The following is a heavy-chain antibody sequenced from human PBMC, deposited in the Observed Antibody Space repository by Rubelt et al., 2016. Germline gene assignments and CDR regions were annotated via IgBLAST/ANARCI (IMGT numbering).Heavy chain of an antibody. J-gene: IGHJ4*02. D-gene: IGHD4-17*01. V-gene: IGHV1-2*06. Sequence: QVQLVQSGAEVKKPGASVKVSCKASGYTFTGYYMHWVRQAPGQGLEWMGRINPNSGGPNYAQKFKGRVTMTRDTSISTAYMELSRLRSDDTAVDYCARLPDYGDYVFDYWGQGTLVTVSS. CDR3: ARLPDYGDYVFDY. CDR1: GYTFTGYY. CDR2: INPNSGGP.